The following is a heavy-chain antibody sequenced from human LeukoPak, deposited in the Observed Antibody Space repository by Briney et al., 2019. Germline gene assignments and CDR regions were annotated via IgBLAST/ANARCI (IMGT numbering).Heavy chain of an antibody. CDR1: GFIFNSYA. D-gene: IGHD2/OR15-2a*01. Sequence: GGSLRLSCAASGFIFNSYAMSWVRQAPGKGLEWVSTISDIGLSTYYTDSVKGRLTISRDNSKNTLSLLLRSLRADDTAIYYCARISLRAFDVWGQGTTVTVSS. CDR3: ARISLRAFDV. CDR2: ISDIGLST. V-gene: IGHV3-23*01. J-gene: IGHJ3*01.